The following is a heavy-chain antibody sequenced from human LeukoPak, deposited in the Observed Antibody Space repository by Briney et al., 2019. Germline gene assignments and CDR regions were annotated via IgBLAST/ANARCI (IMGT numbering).Heavy chain of an antibody. CDR2: LNPNGGST. J-gene: IGHJ6*02. V-gene: IGHV1-46*01. Sequence: ASVNVSCKASGYTFTGYYMHWVRQAPGQGLEWMGILNPNGGSTSYAQKFQGRATLTRATSTSTVYMELSSLRSEDTAVYYCASVYNYGMDVWGQGTTVIVSS. CDR3: ASVYNYGMDV. CDR1: GYTFTGYY.